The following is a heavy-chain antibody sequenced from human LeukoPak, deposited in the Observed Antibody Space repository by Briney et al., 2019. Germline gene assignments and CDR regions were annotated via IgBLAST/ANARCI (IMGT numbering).Heavy chain of an antibody. V-gene: IGHV4-59*01. CDR1: GGPISSYY. D-gene: IGHD4-17*01. Sequence: SETLSLTCTVCGGPISSYYLSWIRQPPGKGLEWIAYTYYSRITNNNPSFKGRFTISVVTPKNQFSLKLSSVTAADAAVYYCARGVSTVTNWFDPWGQGTLVTVSS. CDR2: TYYSRIT. CDR3: ARGVSTVTNWFDP. J-gene: IGHJ5*02.